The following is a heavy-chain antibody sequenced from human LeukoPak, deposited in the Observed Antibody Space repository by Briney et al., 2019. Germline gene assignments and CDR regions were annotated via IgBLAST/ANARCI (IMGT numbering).Heavy chain of an antibody. CDR3: AKSVAIYFYYGLDV. J-gene: IGHJ6*02. CDR1: GFIFSNYA. D-gene: IGHD3-3*01. CDR2: IWHDGATK. Sequence: PGTSLRLSCKTSGFIFSNYAMHWVRQAPGKGLDWVAMIWHDGATKFYADSVKGRFTISRDNSKDTLYLQMDSLRVEDTAPYYCAKSVAIYFYYGLDVWGQGTTVTVSS. V-gene: IGHV3-33*03.